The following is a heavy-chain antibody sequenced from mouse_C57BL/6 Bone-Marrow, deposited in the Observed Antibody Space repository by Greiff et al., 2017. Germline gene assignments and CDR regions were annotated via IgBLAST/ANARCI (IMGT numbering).Heavy chain of an antibody. J-gene: IGHJ1*03. CDR1: GYSITSGYY. D-gene: IGHD1-1*01. Sequence: EVKLVESGPGLVKPSQSLSLTCSVTGYSITSGYYWNWIRQFPGNKLEWMGYISYDGSNNYHPSLKNRISITRDTSKNQFFLKLNSVTTEDTATYYCARGVVVPYWYVDVWGTGTTVTVSS. V-gene: IGHV3-6*01. CDR2: ISYDGSN. CDR3: ARGVVVPYWYVDV.